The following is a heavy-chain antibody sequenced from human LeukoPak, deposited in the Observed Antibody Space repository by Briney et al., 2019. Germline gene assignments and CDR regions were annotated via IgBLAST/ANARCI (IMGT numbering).Heavy chain of an antibody. Sequence: PGGSLRLSCAASGFTFSSYAMHWVRQAPGKGLEWVAVISYDGSNKYYADSVKGRFTISRDNSKNTLYLQMNSLRAEDTAMYYCAKAVLTGYYAGFDYWGQGTLVTVSS. CDR3: AKAVLTGYYAGFDY. CDR1: GFTFSSYA. CDR2: ISYDGSNK. V-gene: IGHV3-30*04. J-gene: IGHJ4*02. D-gene: IGHD3-9*01.